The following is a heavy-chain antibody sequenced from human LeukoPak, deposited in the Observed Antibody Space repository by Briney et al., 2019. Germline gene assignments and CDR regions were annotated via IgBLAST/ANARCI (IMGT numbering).Heavy chain of an antibody. CDR2: ISDSGGST. D-gene: IGHD3-3*01. CDR1: GFTFSSYA. CDR3: AKANSITIFGVISPVEY. J-gene: IGHJ4*02. V-gene: IGHV3-23*01. Sequence: GGSLRLSCAASGFTFSSYAMSWVRQAPGKGLEWVSTISDSGGSTYYADSVKGRFTTSRDNSKNTLYLQMNSLRAEDTAVHYCAKANSITIFGVISPVEYWGQGTLVTVSS.